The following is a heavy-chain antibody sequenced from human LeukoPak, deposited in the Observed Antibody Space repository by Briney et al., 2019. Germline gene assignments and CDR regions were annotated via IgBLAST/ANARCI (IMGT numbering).Heavy chain of an antibody. J-gene: IGHJ4*02. CDR2: IYYSGST. V-gene: IGHV4-59*01. CDR1: GGSISSYD. D-gene: IGHD2-2*01. CDR3: ARGDQLLCDY. Sequence: TXTVSGGSISSYDWSWIRQPPGKGVEWIGYIYYSGSTNYNPSLKSRVTISVDTSKNQFSLKLSSVTAADTAVYYCARGDQLLCDYWGQGTLVTVSS.